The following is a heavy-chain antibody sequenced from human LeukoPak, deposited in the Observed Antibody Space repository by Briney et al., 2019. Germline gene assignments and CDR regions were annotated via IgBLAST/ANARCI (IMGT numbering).Heavy chain of an antibody. CDR3: ARGAYDSSGYYHYYFDY. CDR2: IYYSGST. J-gene: IGHJ4*02. V-gene: IGHV4-59*12. CDR1: GGSISSYY. D-gene: IGHD3-22*01. Sequence: SETLSLTCTVSGGSISSYYWSWIRQPPGKGLEWIGYIYYSGSTNYNPSLKSRVTISVDTSKNQFSLKLSSVTAADTAVYYCARGAYDSSGYYHYYFDYWGQGTLVTVSS.